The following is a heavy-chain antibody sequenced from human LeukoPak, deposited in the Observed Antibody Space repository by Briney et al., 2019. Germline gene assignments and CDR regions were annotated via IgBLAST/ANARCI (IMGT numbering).Heavy chain of an antibody. Sequence: ASVKVSCKASGYTFTGYYMHWVRQAPGQGLEWMGWINPNSGATDYAQNLQGRVTMTRETSISTAYMELSGLRSDDTAVYYCARDREGYDDRGYYQLRYFDYWGQGTPVTVSS. V-gene: IGHV1-2*02. CDR2: INPNSGAT. J-gene: IGHJ4*02. D-gene: IGHD3-22*01. CDR1: GYTFTGYY. CDR3: ARDREGYDDRGYYQLRYFDY.